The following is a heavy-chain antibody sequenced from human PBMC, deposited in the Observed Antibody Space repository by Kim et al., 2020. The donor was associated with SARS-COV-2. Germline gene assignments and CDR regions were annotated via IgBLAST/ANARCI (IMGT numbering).Heavy chain of an antibody. CDR2: IYYSGST. CDR3: ARDGSYYYDSSGHAYYFDY. V-gene: IGHV4-61*01. J-gene: IGHJ4*02. CDR1: GGSVSSGSYY. D-gene: IGHD3-22*01. Sequence: SETLSLTCTVSGGSVSSGSYYWSWIRQPPGKGLEWIGYIYYSGSTNYNPSLKSRVTISVDTSKNQFSLKLSSVTAADTAVYYCARDGSYYYDSSGHAYYFDYWGQGTLVTVSS.